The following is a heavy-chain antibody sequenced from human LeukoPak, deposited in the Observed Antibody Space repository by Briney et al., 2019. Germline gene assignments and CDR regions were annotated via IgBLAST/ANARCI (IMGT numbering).Heavy chain of an antibody. CDR2: INPNSGGT. Sequence: ASVKVSCKASGYTFTVYYMHWVRQAPGQGLEWMGWINPNSGGTNYAQKFQGRVTMTRDTSISTAYMELSRLRSDDTAVYYCARDSELYYDFWSGYPSPGYFDYWGQGTLVTVSS. CDR1: GYTFTVYY. CDR3: ARDSELYYDFWSGYPSPGYFDY. J-gene: IGHJ4*02. D-gene: IGHD3-3*01. V-gene: IGHV1-2*02.